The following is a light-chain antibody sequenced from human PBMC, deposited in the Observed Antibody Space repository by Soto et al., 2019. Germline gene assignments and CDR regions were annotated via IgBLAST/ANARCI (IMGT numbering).Light chain of an antibody. J-gene: IGKJ2*01. V-gene: IGKV3-20*01. CDR3: QQYGSSSYT. Sequence: EIVLTQSPGTLSLYPGERATLSCRASQSISSSYLAWYQQKPGQAPGLLIYAASSRATGIPDRFSGSGSGTDFTLTISRLEPEDFAVYYCQQYGSSSYTFGQGTQLEIK. CDR1: QSISSSY. CDR2: AAS.